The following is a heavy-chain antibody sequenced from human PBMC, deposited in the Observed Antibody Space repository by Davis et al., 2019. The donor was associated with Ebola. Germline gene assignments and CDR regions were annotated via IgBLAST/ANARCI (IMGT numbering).Heavy chain of an antibody. CDR3: AGCQTSYYYDSSGYYSQGDAFDI. J-gene: IGHJ3*02. V-gene: IGHV4-59*01. CDR2: IYYSGST. D-gene: IGHD3-22*01. CDR1: GGSISSYY. Sequence: MPSETLSLTCTVSGGSISSYYWSWIRQPPGKGLEWIGYIYYSGSTNYNPSLKSRVTISVDTSKNQFSLKLCSVTAADTAVYYCAGCQTSYYYDSSGYYSQGDAFDIWGQGTMVTVSS.